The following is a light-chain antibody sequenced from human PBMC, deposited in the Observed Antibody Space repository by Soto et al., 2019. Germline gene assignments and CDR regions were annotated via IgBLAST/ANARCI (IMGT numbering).Light chain of an antibody. J-gene: IGKJ1*01. V-gene: IGKV3-15*01. CDR3: QKYNNWPPA. CDR2: GAS. CDR1: QSVSTN. Sequence: EIVMTQSPATLSVSPGERATLSCRASQSVSTNLAWYQQKPGQAPRLLTYGASTRATGIPARFSGSGSGTEFTLSISSLRSEDFAIYYCQKYNNWPPAFGQGTKVEV.